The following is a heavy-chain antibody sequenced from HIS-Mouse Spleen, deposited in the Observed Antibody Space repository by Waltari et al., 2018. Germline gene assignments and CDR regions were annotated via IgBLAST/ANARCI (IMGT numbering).Heavy chain of an antibody. J-gene: IGHJ4*02. V-gene: IGHV3-30*18. CDR3: AKASSGWLDY. D-gene: IGHD6-19*01. CDR2: ISYDGSNK. CDR1: GFPCSSYG. Sequence: QVQLVESGGGVVQPGRSRRLACAASGFPCSSYGMHWVRQAPGKGLEWVAVISYDGSNKYYADSVKGRFSISRDNSKNTLYLQMNSLRAEDTAVYYCAKASSGWLDYWGQGTLVTVSS.